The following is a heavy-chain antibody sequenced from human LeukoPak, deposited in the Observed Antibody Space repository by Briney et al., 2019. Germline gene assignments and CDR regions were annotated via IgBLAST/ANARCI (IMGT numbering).Heavy chain of an antibody. CDR2: ISAYNGNT. J-gene: IGHJ4*02. D-gene: IGHD2-15*01. Sequence: GASVKVSCKASGYTFTGYYMHWVRQAPGQGLEWMGWISAYNGNTNYAQKLQGRVTMTTDTSTSTAYMELRSLRSDDTAVYYCARDYLGYCSGGSCSTGYYWGQGTLVTVSS. V-gene: IGHV1-18*01. CDR1: GYTFTGYY. CDR3: ARDYLGYCSGGSCSTGYY.